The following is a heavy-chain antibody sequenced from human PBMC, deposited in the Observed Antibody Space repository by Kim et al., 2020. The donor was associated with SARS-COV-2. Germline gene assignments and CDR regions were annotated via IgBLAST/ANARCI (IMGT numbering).Heavy chain of an antibody. D-gene: IGHD3-16*01. Sequence: SETLSLTCTVSGGSISSYYWSWIRQPPGKGLEWIGYFYYSGSTNYNPSLKSRVTISVDTSKNQFSLKLSSVTAADTAGYYCARLVPGGGTNWFDPWGQGTLVTVSS. CDR3: ARLVPGGGTNWFDP. V-gene: IGHV4-59*08. J-gene: IGHJ5*02. CDR1: GGSISSYY. CDR2: FYYSGST.